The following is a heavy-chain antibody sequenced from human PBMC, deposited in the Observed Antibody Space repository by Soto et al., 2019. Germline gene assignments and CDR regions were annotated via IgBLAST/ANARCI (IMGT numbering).Heavy chain of an antibody. CDR3: AVWFGESSYYYYGMDV. CDR1: GGTFSSYA. V-gene: IGHV1-69*13. D-gene: IGHD3-10*01. Sequence: GASVKVSCKASGGTFSSYAISWVRQAPGQGLEWMGGITPIFGTANYAQKFQGRVTITADESTSTAYMELSSLRSEDTAVYYCAVWFGESSYYYYGMDVWGQGTTVTVSS. CDR2: ITPIFGTA. J-gene: IGHJ6*02.